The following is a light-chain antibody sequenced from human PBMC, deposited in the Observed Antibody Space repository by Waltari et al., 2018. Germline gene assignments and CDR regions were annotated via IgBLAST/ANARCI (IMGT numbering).Light chain of an antibody. CDR3: QQANDFPPT. V-gene: IGKV1-12*01. CDR2: DAS. CDR1: QGIDNW. J-gene: IGKJ1*01. Sequence: DIQMTQSPSSVSASVGDRVTITCRASQGIDNWLAWYQRKPGKAPKLLMYDASSLQSGVPSRISGSGSGTDFTLTIRNLQPEDFATYFCQQANDFPPTFGQGTEVEVK.